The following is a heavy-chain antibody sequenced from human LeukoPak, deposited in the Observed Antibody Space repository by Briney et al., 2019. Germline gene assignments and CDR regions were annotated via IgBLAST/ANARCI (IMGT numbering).Heavy chain of an antibody. D-gene: IGHD2-15*01. J-gene: IGHJ6*03. Sequence: GGSLRLSCAVSGFTFSGYEMNWVRQAPGGGLEWVSAISGSGDKTFHADSVKGRFTTSRDNSKNTLSLQMSSLRVEDSAVYFCAKDTSAWWYHRAYMNVWGTGTTVTVSS. CDR3: AKDTSAWWYHRAYMNV. V-gene: IGHV3-23*01. CDR1: GFTFSGYE. CDR2: ISGSGDKT.